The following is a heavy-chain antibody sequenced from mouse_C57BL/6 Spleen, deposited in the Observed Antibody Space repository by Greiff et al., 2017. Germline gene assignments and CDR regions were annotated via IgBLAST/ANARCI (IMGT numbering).Heavy chain of an antibody. CDR3: TRLLYFDVWFGY. V-gene: IGHV1-9*01. D-gene: IGHD2-4*01. CDR2: ILPGSGST. Sequence: QVQLKQSGAELMKPGASVKLSCKATGYTFTGYWIEWVKQRPGHGLEWIGEILPGSGSTNYNEKFKGKANFTADTSSNTAYMQLSSLTTEVSAIYYGTRLLYFDVWFGYWGQGTLVTVSA. J-gene: IGHJ3*01. CDR1: GYTFTGYW.